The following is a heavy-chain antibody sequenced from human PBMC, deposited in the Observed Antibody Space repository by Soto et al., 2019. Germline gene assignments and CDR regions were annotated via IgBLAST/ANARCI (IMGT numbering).Heavy chain of an antibody. Sequence: PSETLSLTCAVYGGSFSGYYWSWIRQPPGKGLEWIGEINHSGSTNYNPSLKSRVTISVDTSKNQFSLKLSSVTAADTAVYYCARGRGYSYGLDYSGQGTLVTVSS. V-gene: IGHV4-34*01. CDR2: INHSGST. J-gene: IGHJ4*02. CDR3: ARGRGYSYGLDY. CDR1: GGSFSGYY. D-gene: IGHD5-18*01.